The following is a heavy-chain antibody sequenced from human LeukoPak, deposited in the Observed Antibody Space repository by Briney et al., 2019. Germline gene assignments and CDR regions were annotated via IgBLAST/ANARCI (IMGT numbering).Heavy chain of an antibody. CDR3: ASYYDSSGYYPFDY. V-gene: IGHV4-59*01. J-gene: IGHJ4*02. Sequence: SETLSLTCTVSGGSISSYYWSWIRQPPGKGLEWIGYIYYSGSTNYNPSLKSRVTISVDTSKNQFSLELSSVTAADTAVYYCASYYDSSGYYPFDYWGQGTLVTVPS. D-gene: IGHD3-22*01. CDR2: IYYSGST. CDR1: GGSISSYY.